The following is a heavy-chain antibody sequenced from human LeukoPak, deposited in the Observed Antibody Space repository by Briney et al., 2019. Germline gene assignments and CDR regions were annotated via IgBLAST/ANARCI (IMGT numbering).Heavy chain of an antibody. V-gene: IGHV3-48*03. Sequence: PGGSLRLSCAASGCTFSSYEMNWVRQAPGKGLEWVSYISSSGSTIYYADSVKGRFTISRDNAKNSLYLQMNSLRAEDTAVYYCARSSYDSSGWNFDYWGQGTLVTVSS. CDR3: ARSSYDSSGWNFDY. J-gene: IGHJ4*02. CDR1: GCTFSSYE. CDR2: ISSSGSTI. D-gene: IGHD3-22*01.